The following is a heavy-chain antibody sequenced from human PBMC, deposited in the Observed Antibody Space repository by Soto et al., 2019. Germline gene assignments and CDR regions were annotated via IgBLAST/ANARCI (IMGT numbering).Heavy chain of an antibody. CDR1: GFTVSSNY. CDR2: IYSGGSGST. J-gene: IGHJ4*02. Sequence: GSLRLSCAASGFTVSSNYMSWVRQAPGKGLEWVSVIYSGGSGSTYYADSVKGRFTISRDISKNTVYLQMNSLRAEDTAVYYCARDGSSRPTEYWGQGTLVTVS. CDR3: ARDGSSRPTEY. V-gene: IGHV3-66*01. D-gene: IGHD3-10*01.